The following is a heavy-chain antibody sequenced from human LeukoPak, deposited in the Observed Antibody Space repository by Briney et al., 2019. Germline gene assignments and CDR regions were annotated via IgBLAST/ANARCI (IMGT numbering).Heavy chain of an antibody. CDR3: AREIVHYYDSSGYYYRPTVMYYFDY. J-gene: IGHJ4*02. V-gene: IGHV4-34*01. Sequence: SETLSLTCAVYAGSFSGYYWSWIRQPPGKGLEWIGEINHSGSTNYNPSLKSRVTISVDTSKNQFSLKLSSVTAADTAVYYCAREIVHYYDSSGYYYRPTVMYYFDYWGQGTLVTVSS. D-gene: IGHD3-22*01. CDR1: AGSFSGYY. CDR2: INHSGST.